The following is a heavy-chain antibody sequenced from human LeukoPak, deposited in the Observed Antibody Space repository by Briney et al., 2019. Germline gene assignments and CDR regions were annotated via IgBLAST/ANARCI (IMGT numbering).Heavy chain of an antibody. CDR1: GFTFSSYA. J-gene: IGHJ4*02. CDR3: ARVKRIYDSSGNFDY. V-gene: IGHV3-30-3*01. CDR2: ISHDGSNK. Sequence: GGSLRLSCAASGFTFSSYAMHWVRQAPGKGLEWVAVISHDGSNKHYADSVKGRFTISRDNSKNTLYLQMNSLRAEDTAVYYCARVKRIYDSSGNFDYWGQGTLVTVSS. D-gene: IGHD3-22*01.